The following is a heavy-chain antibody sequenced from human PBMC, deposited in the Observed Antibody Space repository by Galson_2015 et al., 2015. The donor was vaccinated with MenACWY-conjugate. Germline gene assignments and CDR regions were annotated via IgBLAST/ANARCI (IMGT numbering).Heavy chain of an antibody. J-gene: IGHJ4*02. Sequence: SLRLSCATSGFSFGDYTLSWVRQAPGKGLEWVGFIRSRGFGETTEYAAPVKDRFTISRDDSTRIAYLQMNSLKTDDAAVYHCTSRLIVVMAAFDYCGQATLGTVSS. V-gene: IGHV3-49*04. CDR2: IRSRGFGETT. CDR1: GFSFGDYT. D-gene: IGHD3-22*01. CDR3: TSRLIVVMAAFDY.